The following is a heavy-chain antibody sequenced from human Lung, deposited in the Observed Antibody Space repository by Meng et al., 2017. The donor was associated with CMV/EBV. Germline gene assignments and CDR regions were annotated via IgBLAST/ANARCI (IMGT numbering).Heavy chain of an antibody. J-gene: IGHJ3*02. Sequence: SCAASGFAFSSYAMSWVRQAPGKGLGWVSGITGSSSSTYYGDSVKGRFTISRDNPKTTLYRQMNSMRAEDKAVYYCAKPRLVVAHRHPTHGAFDIWXQGTMVTVSS. CDR3: AKPRLVVAHRHPTHGAFDI. CDR1: GFAFSSYA. CDR2: ITGSSSST. V-gene: IGHV3-23*01. D-gene: IGHD2-15*01.